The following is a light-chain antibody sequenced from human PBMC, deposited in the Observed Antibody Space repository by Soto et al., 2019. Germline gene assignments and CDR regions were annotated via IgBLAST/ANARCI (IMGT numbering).Light chain of an antibody. Sequence: EIVLTQSPGTLSLSPGERATLSCRAGQSVSSSYLAWYQQKPGQAPRLLIYGASSRATGIPDRFSGSGSGTDFIFTISRLEPEDFAVYYCQQYGSSPWTFGQGTKVEIK. CDR3: QQYGSSPWT. J-gene: IGKJ1*01. CDR2: GAS. CDR1: QSVSSSY. V-gene: IGKV3-20*01.